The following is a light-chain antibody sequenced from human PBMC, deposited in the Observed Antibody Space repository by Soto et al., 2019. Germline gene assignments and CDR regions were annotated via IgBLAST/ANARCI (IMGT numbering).Light chain of an antibody. CDR1: QTISSW. Sequence: DIQLTQSPSTLSASVGDRVTITCRASQTISSWLAWYQQKPGKAPNLLIYKTSNLESGVPSRFSGSGYGTEFTLTISSLQPDDVATYYCQYYNDYCWTFGQGTKVDI. V-gene: IGKV1-5*03. CDR3: QYYNDYCWT. J-gene: IGKJ1*01. CDR2: KTS.